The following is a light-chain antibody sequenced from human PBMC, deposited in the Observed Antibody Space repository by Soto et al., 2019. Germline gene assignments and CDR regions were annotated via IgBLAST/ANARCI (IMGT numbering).Light chain of an antibody. CDR3: QQYGSSPRT. CDR2: GAS. Sequence: EIGLTQSPGTLSLSPGERATLSCRASQSVSSSYLAWYQQKPGQAPRLLIYGASSRATGIPDRFSGSGSGTDFTLTISRLEPEDFAAYYCQQYGSSPRTFGQGTKV. J-gene: IGKJ1*01. V-gene: IGKV3-20*01. CDR1: QSVSSSY.